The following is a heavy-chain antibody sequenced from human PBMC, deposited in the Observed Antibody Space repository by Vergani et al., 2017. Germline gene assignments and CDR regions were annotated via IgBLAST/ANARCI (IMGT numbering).Heavy chain of an antibody. V-gene: IGHV3-21*01. CDR3: ARDSGAPRYSYGSDYYYYGMDV. Sequence: EVQLVESGGGLVKPGGSLRLSCAASGFTFSSYSMNWVRQATGKGLEWVSSISSSSSYIYYADSVKGRFTISRDNAKNSLYLQMNSLRAEDTAVYYCARDSGAPRYSYGSDYYYYGMDVWGQGTTVTVSS. D-gene: IGHD5-18*01. J-gene: IGHJ6*02. CDR2: ISSSSSYI. CDR1: GFTFSSYS.